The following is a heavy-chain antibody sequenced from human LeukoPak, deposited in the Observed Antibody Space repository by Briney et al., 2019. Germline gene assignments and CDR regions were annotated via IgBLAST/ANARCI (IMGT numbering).Heavy chain of an antibody. J-gene: IGHJ5*02. CDR2: INPSGGST. CDR1: GYTFTSYY. V-gene: IGHV1-46*01. D-gene: IGHD6-19*01. CDR3: ARASAGVGAVAGYNWFDP. Sequence: ASVKVSCKASGYTFTSYYMHWVRQAPGQGLEWMGIINPSGGSTSYAQKFQGRVTVTRDTSTSTVYMELSSLRSEDTAVYYCARASAGVGAVAGYNWFDPWGQGTLVTVSS.